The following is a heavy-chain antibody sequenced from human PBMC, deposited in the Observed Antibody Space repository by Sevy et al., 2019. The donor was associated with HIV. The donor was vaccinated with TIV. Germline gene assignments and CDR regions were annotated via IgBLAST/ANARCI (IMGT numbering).Heavy chain of an antibody. CDR2: IIPVYGTT. CDR1: GDTFRKYV. J-gene: IGHJ4*02. CDR3: ARDMRGGGDCYYFDN. D-gene: IGHD2-21*02. V-gene: IGHV1-69*13. Sequence: ASVKVSCKASGDTFRKYVISWVRQAPGQGLEWMGGIIPVYGTTNYAQKFQARVTFTADASTRTVYMELSRLRSEDTAVYYCARDMRGGGDCYYFDNWGQGTLVTVSS.